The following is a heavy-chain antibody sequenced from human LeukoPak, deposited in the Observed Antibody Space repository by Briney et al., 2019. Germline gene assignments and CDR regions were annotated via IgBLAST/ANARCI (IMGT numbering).Heavy chain of an antibody. J-gene: IGHJ3*02. CDR3: AKGRVVVAVAATGGPSDI. V-gene: IGHV3-23*01. D-gene: IGHD2-15*01. CDR1: GFTFSSVG. Sequence: GPSLRLSCAASGFTFSSVGMGWVRHAPGGGLEWVSAISGSGGSTYYADSVKGRFPFYRDNSKNPLYLQMNSLRADDTGVYYRAKGRVVVAVAATGGPSDIWGKGTMVTVSS. CDR2: ISGSGGST.